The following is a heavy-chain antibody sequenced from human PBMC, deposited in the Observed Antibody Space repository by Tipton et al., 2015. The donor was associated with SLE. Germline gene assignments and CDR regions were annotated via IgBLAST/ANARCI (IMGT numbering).Heavy chain of an antibody. D-gene: IGHD3-16*02. CDR3: ARDGESVGGVIPYY. CDR2: IYYSGST. CDR1: GYSFTSYW. Sequence: QLVQSGAEVKKPGESLKISCKGSGYSFTSYWIGWVRQMPGKGLEWIGYIYYSGSTYYNPSLKSRVTISVDTSKNQFSLKLSSVTAADTAVYYCARDGESVGGVIPYYWGQGTLVTVSS. J-gene: IGHJ4*02. V-gene: IGHV4-31*02.